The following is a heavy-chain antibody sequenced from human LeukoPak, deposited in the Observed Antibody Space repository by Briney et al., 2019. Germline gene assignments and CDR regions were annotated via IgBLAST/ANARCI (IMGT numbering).Heavy chain of an antibody. Sequence: GESLKISCKGSGYRFTTYWIGWVRQMPGKGLEWMGIIFPGDSDTSHSPSFRGQVTISADKSINTAYLQWSSLEASDTAMYYCARFPWQRGGYYFDYWGQGTLVTVSS. D-gene: IGHD3-10*01. V-gene: IGHV5-51*01. CDR1: GYRFTTYW. J-gene: IGHJ4*02. CDR3: ARFPWQRGGYYFDY. CDR2: IFPGDSDT.